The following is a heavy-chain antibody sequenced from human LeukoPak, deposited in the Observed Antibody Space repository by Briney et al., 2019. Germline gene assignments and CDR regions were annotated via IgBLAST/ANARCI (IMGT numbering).Heavy chain of an antibody. CDR2: IYHSGST. D-gene: IGHD1-7*01. CDR1: GYSISSGYY. CDR3: ARGTTATPLSWFDY. V-gene: IGHV4-38-2*02. Sequence: SETLSLTCTVSGYSISSGYYWGWIRQPPGKGLEWIGSIYHSGSTYYNPSLKSRVTISVDTSKNQFSLKLSSVTAADTAVYYCARGTTATPLSWFDYWGQGTLVTVSS. J-gene: IGHJ4*02.